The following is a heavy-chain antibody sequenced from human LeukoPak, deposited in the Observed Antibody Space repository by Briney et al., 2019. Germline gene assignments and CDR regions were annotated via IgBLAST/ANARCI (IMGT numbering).Heavy chain of an antibody. D-gene: IGHD3-22*01. J-gene: IGHJ4*02. CDR3: ARAQALYYYDSSGPTIGY. CDR1: GLTFSSYG. V-gene: IGHV3-33*01. Sequence: GGSLRLSCAASGLTFSSYGMHWVRQAPGKGLEWVAVIWYDGSNKYYADSVKGRFTISRDNSKNTLYLQMNSLRAEDTAVYYCARAQALYYYDSSGPTIGYWGQGTLVTVSS. CDR2: IWYDGSNK.